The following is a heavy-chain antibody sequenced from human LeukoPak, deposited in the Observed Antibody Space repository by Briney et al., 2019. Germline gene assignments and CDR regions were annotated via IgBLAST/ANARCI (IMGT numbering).Heavy chain of an antibody. Sequence: SETLSLTCAVYGGSFSGYYWSWIRQPPGKGLEWIGEINHSGSTNYNPSLKSRVTISVDTSKNQFSLKLSSVTAADTAVYYCARGLGPPFDYWGQGALVTVSS. V-gene: IGHV4-34*01. CDR3: ARGLGPPFDY. CDR1: GGSFSGYY. CDR2: INHSGST. J-gene: IGHJ4*02.